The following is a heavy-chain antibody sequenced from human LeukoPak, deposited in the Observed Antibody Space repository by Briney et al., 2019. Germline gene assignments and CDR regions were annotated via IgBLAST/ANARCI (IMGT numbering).Heavy chain of an antibody. D-gene: IGHD3-16*01. CDR1: GYTFTSYY. J-gene: IGHJ4*02. V-gene: IGHV1-46*01. CDR3: ARVGGLATVGDFDY. CDR2: INPSGGST. Sequence: ASVKVSCKASGYTFTSYYMHWVRQAPGQGLEWMGIINPSGGSTSYAQKFQGRVTMPRDTSTSTVYMELSSLRAEDTAVYYCARVGGLATVGDFDYWGQGTLDTVSS.